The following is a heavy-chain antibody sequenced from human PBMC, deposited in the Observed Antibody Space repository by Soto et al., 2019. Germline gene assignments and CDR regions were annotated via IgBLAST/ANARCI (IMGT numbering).Heavy chain of an antibody. V-gene: IGHV1-69*01. CDR2: IIPIFGTA. CDR1: GGTFSSYA. Sequence: QVQLVQSGAEVKKPGSSVKVSCKASGGTFSSYAISWVRQASGQGLEWMGGIIPIFGTANYAQKFQGRVTITADESTSAAYMELSSLRSEDTAVYYCARSGEKMRIQLWLPYWGQGTLVTVSS. J-gene: IGHJ4*02. CDR3: ARSGEKMRIQLWLPY. D-gene: IGHD5-18*01.